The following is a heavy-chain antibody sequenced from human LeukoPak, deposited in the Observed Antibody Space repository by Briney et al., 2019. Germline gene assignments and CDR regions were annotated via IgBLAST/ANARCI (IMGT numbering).Heavy chain of an antibody. CDR1: GFTFSSYS. D-gene: IGHD6-13*01. CDR3: ARDLLDSSSWYPLYSWFDP. CDR2: ISSSGSYI. J-gene: IGHJ5*02. V-gene: IGHV3-21*01. Sequence: GGSLRLSCAASGFTFSSYSMNWVRQAPGKGLEWVSSISSSGSYIYYADSVKGRFTISRDNAKNSLYLQMNSLRAEDTAVYYCARDLLDSSSWYPLYSWFDPWGQGTLVTVSS.